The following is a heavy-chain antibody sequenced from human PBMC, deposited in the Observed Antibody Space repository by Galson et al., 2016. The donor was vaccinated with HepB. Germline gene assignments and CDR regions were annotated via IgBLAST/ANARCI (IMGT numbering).Heavy chain of an antibody. CDR2: TNTDGSST. CDR1: GFTFNRPY. J-gene: IGHJ6*02. Sequence: SLRLSCAASGFTFNRPYMHWVRQAPGKGLVWVSVTNTDGSSTTYADAVKGRFTISSDNAKKTLYLQMNSLRAEDTAVYYCASTRYPYSMGVWGQGTTVTVSS. V-gene: IGHV3-74*01. CDR3: ASTRYPYSMGV. D-gene: IGHD2-2*01.